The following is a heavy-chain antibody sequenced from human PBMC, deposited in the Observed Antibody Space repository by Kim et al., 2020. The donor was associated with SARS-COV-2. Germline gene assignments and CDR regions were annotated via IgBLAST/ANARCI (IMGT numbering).Heavy chain of an antibody. D-gene: IGHD6-13*01. J-gene: IGHJ4*02. CDR1: GYTFTSYD. CDR2: MNPNSGNT. V-gene: IGHV1-8*01. Sequence: ASVKVSCKASGYTFTSYDINWVRQATGQGLEWMGWMNPNSGNTGYAQKFQGRVTMTRNTSISTAYMELSSLRSEDTAVYYCARGRGAYSSSWYRGYYFDYWGQGTLVTVSS. CDR3: ARGRGAYSSSWYRGYYFDY.